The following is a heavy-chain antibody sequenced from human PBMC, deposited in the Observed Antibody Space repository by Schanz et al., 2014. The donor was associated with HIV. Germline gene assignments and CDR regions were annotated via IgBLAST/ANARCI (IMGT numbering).Heavy chain of an antibody. CDR2: VNPDSGNT. D-gene: IGHD4-4*01. Sequence: QVQLVQSGAEVKKPGASVKVSCKASGYTFTSYDIHWVRQAPGQGPEWMGWVNPDSGNTGYAQKFQGRVTMSRNVPKNTAYMELRGLTSEDTAVYFCARGPDYSSASYKFDYWGQGTPVSVYS. V-gene: IGHV1-8*01. J-gene: IGHJ4*02. CDR3: ARGPDYSSASYKFDY. CDR1: GYTFTSYD.